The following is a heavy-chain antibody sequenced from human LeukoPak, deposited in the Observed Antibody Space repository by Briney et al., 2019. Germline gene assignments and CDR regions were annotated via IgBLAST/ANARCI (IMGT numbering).Heavy chain of an antibody. CDR1: GFTFSSYW. V-gene: IGHV3-7*03. D-gene: IGHD3-10*01. CDR3: ARVEHYGSGGINVLYGMDV. J-gene: IGHJ6*02. CDR2: IRPDGTEQ. Sequence: GGSLRLSCAVSGFTFSSYWMNWVRQAPGKGPEWVANIRPDGTEQFYVDSVKGRFTISRDNSKNTLFLQMNSLRAEDTAIYYCARVEHYGSGGINVLYGMDVWGQGTTVTVSS.